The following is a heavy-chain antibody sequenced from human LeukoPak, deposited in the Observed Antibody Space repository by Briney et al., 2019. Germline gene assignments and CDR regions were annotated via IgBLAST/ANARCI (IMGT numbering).Heavy chain of an antibody. CDR3: ARESGYDPFPDY. Sequence: SETLSLTCTVSDGSISSYYWSWIRQPPGKGLKWIGYIYYSGSTNYNPSLKSRVTISADTSKNQFSLKLSSVTAADTAVYYCARESGYDPFPDYWGQGTLVTVSS. CDR1: DGSISSYY. V-gene: IGHV4-59*01. D-gene: IGHD5-12*01. CDR2: IYYSGST. J-gene: IGHJ4*02.